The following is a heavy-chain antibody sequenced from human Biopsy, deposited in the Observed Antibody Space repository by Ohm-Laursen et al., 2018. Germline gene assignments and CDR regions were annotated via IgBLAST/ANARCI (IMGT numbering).Heavy chain of an antibody. D-gene: IGHD4-23*01. J-gene: IGHJ4*02. V-gene: IGHV2-5*01. CDR2: IYWSGDK. CDR1: GFSLSTTEVG. Sequence: PTQTLTLTCTFSGFSLSTTEVGVGWIRQPPGKALEWLGLIYWSGDKRYSPSLKSRLTITKDTSKSQVVLTMTNMDPVDTATYYCAHERRWRNFDYWGQGTLVTVSS. CDR3: AHERRWRNFDY.